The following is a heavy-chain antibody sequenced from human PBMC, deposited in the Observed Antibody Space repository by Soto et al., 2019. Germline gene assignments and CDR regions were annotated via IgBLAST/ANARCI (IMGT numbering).Heavy chain of an antibody. Sequence: SETLSLTCTVSGGSISSSSYHWGWIRQPPGKGLEWIGSINYSGSTYYNPSLKSRVTISVDMSKNQFSLKLSSMTAADTAVFYCATLWFVVDYCAQGTLVLVSS. D-gene: IGHD3-10*01. CDR2: INYSGST. V-gene: IGHV4-39*01. J-gene: IGHJ4*01. CDR1: GGSISSSSYH. CDR3: ATLWFVVDY.